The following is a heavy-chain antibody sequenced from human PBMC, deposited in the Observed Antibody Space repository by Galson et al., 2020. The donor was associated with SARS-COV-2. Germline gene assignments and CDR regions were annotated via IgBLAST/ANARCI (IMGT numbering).Heavy chain of an antibody. Sequence: SGPTLVKPTQTLTLTCTFSGFSLSTSGMCVSWIRQPPGKALEWLARIDWDDDKYYSTSLKTRLTISKDTSKNQVVLTMTNMDPVDTATYYCARITVRGADWGFDYWGQGTLVTVSS. CDR2: IDWDDDK. CDR1: GFSLSTSGMC. J-gene: IGHJ4*02. V-gene: IGHV2-70*11. D-gene: IGHD3-10*01. CDR3: ARITVRGADWGFDY.